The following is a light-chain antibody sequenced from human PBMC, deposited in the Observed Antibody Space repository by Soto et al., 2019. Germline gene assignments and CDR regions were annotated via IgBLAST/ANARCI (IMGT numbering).Light chain of an antibody. CDR2: GAS. CDR3: QQSYSTPIT. Sequence: EIVLTQSQDTLSVSPGERATLSCRASQSVSSNLAWYQQKPGQAPRLLIYGASTRATGIPARFSGSGSGTDFTLTISSLQPEDFATYYCQQSYSTPITFGQGTRLEIK. J-gene: IGKJ5*01. CDR1: QSVSSN. V-gene: IGKV3-15*01.